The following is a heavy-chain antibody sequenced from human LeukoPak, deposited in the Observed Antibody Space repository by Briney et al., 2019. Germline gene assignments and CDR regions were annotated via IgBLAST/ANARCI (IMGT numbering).Heavy chain of an antibody. Sequence: SETLSLTCAVYGGSFSGYYWSWIRQPPGKGLEWIGEINHSGSTNYNPSLKSQVTISVDTSKNQFSLKLSSVTAADTAVYYCARGPEYYDFWSGYYTDFDYWGQGTLVTVSS. CDR3: ARGPEYYDFWSGYYTDFDY. CDR1: GGSFSGYY. J-gene: IGHJ4*02. D-gene: IGHD3-3*01. CDR2: INHSGST. V-gene: IGHV4-34*01.